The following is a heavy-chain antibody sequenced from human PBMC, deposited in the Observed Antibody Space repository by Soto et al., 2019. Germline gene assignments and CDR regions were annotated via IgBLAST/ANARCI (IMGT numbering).Heavy chain of an antibody. V-gene: IGHV4-31*03. D-gene: IGHD4-17*01. J-gene: IGHJ4*02. CDR1: GGSISSGGLY. CDR2: IYYTGST. Sequence: QVQLQESGPGLVKSSQTLSLTCTVSGGSISSGGLYWNWIRQQPGKGLEGIGYIYYTGSTYYNPSLKSRLIISIDTSKNQFSLKLNSVTAADTAVYFCARGGDRYCDYHIFDYWGQGTLVTVSS. CDR3: ARGGDRYCDYHIFDY.